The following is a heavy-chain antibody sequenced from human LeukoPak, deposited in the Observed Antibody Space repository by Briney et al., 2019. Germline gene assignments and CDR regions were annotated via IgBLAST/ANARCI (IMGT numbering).Heavy chain of an antibody. CDR3: ARDLSFEPPLHPDYYGSGTYYYYGMDV. CDR1: GFTFTSYG. J-gene: IGHJ6*02. D-gene: IGHD3-10*01. Sequence: PGTSLRLSCAASGFTFTSYGMHWVRQAPGKGLEWVALLTYDGYYKYYSDSVKGRFTISSDTSKNTLYLQMNSLRAEDTAVYYCARDLSFEPPLHPDYYGSGTYYYYGMDVWGQGTTVTVSS. CDR2: LTYDGYYK. V-gene: IGHV3-30*03.